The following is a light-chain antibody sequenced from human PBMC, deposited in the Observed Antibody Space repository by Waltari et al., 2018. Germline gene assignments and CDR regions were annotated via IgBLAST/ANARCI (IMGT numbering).Light chain of an antibody. CDR1: QSISVW. CDR2: KSS. J-gene: IGKJ4*01. Sequence: DIQMTQSPSTLSASVGDRVTITCRASQSISVWLAWYQQIPGKAPKPLIYKSSTLESGVPARFSSRGSGTDFTHTINSLRPEEFAAYYWQESHSAPPGTFGGGTKVDI. CDR3: QESHSAPPGT. V-gene: IGKV1-5*03.